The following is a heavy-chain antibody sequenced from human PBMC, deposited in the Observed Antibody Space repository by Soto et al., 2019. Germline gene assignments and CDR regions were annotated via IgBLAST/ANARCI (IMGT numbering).Heavy chain of an antibody. D-gene: IGHD2-15*01. J-gene: IGHJ4*02. CDR3: ARGHLGITTTGTWYDFDY. Sequence: WTWIRQPPGKGLEYIGYIYYSGRTYYNPSLKSRVTISVDTSKNQFSLKLSSVTAADTAVYYCARGHLGITTTGTWYDFDYWGQGPLVTVSS. CDR2: IYYSGRT. V-gene: IGHV4-59*01.